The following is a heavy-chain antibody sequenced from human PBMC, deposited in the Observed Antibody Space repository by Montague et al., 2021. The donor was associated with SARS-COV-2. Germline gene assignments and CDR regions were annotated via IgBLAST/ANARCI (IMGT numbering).Heavy chain of an antibody. CDR1: GFSISGFYY. D-gene: IGHD3-3*01. Sequence: SETLSLTCSVSGFSISGFYYCGWIRQIPGKGLEWIGSRYQNGATYYSPSVNRPVTILLDTSKNQFSLSLTSVTAADTAVYYCAGSGVGIFDFSYFDSWGQGSLVIVSS. J-gene: IGHJ4*02. CDR2: RYQNGAT. CDR3: AGSGVGIFDFSYFDS. V-gene: IGHV4-38-2*02.